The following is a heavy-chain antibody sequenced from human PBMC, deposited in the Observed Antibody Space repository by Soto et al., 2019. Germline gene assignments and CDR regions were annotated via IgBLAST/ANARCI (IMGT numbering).Heavy chain of an antibody. J-gene: IGHJ3*02. CDR3: ATVRWELHDAFDI. CDR2: IYHSGMT. D-gene: IGHD4-17*01. V-gene: IGHV4-31*03. Sequence: QVQLQESGPGLVKPSQTLSLTCTVSGGSISTGGYYWSWIRQHPGRGLEWIGYIYHSGMTFSNPSFQSRVAISIDTSENQFSLKLSSVTAADTAVYYCATVRWELHDAFDIWGHGTMVSVSS. CDR1: GGSISTGGYY.